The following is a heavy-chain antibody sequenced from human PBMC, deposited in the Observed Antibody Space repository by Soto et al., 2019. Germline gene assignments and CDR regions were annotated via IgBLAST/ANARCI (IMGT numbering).Heavy chain of an antibody. CDR3: ATDLKGGYYGSGSYYNNCDY. Sequence: EVQLLESGGGLVQPGGSLRLSCAASGFTFSSYAMSWVRQAPGKGLEWVSAISGSGGSTYYADSVKGRFTISRDNSKNTLYLQMNSLRAEDTAVYYCATDLKGGYYGSGSYYNNCDYWGQGTLVTVSS. V-gene: IGHV3-23*01. CDR1: GFTFSSYA. J-gene: IGHJ4*02. CDR2: ISGSGGST. D-gene: IGHD3-10*01.